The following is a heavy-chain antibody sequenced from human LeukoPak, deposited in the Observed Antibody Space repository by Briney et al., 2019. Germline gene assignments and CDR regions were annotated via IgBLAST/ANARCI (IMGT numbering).Heavy chain of an antibody. V-gene: IGHV1-69*13. CDR3: ARVLSSGSYYGFDY. Sequence: ASVKVSCKASGGTFISYAISWVRQAPGQGLEWMGGIIPIFGTANYAQKFQGRVTITADESTSTAYMELSSLRSEGTAVYYCARVLSSGSYYGFDYWGQGTLVTVSS. CDR1: GGTFISYA. CDR2: IIPIFGTA. J-gene: IGHJ4*02. D-gene: IGHD1-26*01.